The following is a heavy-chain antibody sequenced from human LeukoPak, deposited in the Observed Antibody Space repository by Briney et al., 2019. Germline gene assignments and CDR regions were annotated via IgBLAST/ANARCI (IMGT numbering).Heavy chain of an antibody. CDR3: ARDSSAWAFDY. Sequence: ASVKVSCKASGYTFTGYYILWVRQAPGQGLEWMGTIRPSGGSTIYAQKFQGTVTMTRDTSTSTVYMELSSLKSEDTAVYYCARDSSAWAFDYWGQGTLVTVTS. V-gene: IGHV1-46*01. D-gene: IGHD6-19*01. CDR2: IRPSGGST. J-gene: IGHJ4*02. CDR1: GYTFTGYY.